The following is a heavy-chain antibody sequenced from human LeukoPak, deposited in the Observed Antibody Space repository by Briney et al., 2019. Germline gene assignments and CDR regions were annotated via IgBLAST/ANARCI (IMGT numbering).Heavy chain of an antibody. Sequence: GGSPRLSCAASGFTFSSYVMHWVRQAPGKGLEWVTFIQYDGTNKYYADSVKGRFTVSRDNSKNTLYLQMNSLRAEDTAVYYCAKMKYQLLSYFDNWGQGTLVTVSS. V-gene: IGHV3-30*02. CDR2: IQYDGTNK. J-gene: IGHJ4*02. CDR1: GFTFSSYV. D-gene: IGHD2-2*01. CDR3: AKMKYQLLSYFDN.